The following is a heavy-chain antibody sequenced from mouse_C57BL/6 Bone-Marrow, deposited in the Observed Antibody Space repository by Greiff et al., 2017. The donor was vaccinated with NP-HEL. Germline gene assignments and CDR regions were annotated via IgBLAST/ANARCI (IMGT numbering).Heavy chain of an antibody. J-gene: IGHJ1*03. Sequence: QVQLKESGAELVRPGTSVKVSCKASGYAFTNYLIEWVKQRPGQGLEWIGVINPGSGGTNYNEKFKGKATLTADKSSSTAYMQLSSLTSEDSAVYFCARCGLYYPYWYFDVWGTGTTVTVSS. CDR2: INPGSGGT. CDR1: GYAFTNYL. CDR3: ARCGLYYPYWYFDV. D-gene: IGHD2-1*01. V-gene: IGHV1-54*01.